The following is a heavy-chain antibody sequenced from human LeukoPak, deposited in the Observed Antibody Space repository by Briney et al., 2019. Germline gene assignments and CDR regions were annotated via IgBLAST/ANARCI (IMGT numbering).Heavy chain of an antibody. Sequence: PGGSLRLSCAASGFTVSTNCMIWVRQPPGKGLEWVSVIYNTGSTYNADSVKGRFTISRHNSKNTVYLQMNNLRAEDTAMYYCAGVDITLSYKLDYWGQGTLVTVSS. D-gene: IGHD1-20*01. V-gene: IGHV3-53*04. CDR2: IYNTGST. CDR3: AGVDITLSYKLDY. CDR1: GFTVSTNC. J-gene: IGHJ4*02.